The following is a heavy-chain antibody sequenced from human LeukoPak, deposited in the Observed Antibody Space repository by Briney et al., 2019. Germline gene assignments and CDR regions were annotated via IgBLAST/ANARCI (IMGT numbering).Heavy chain of an antibody. D-gene: IGHD4-23*01. CDR3: ARVRSVGGNPHAFNI. CDR1: GFTFSSYS. J-gene: IGHJ3*02. Sequence: PGGSLRLSCEASGFTFSSYSMNWVRQAPGKGLEWVSSISRSSTHIYYADSVKGRFTISRDNAKNSLYLQMNSLRVEDTALYYCARVRSVGGNPHAFNIWGQGTMVTVSS. CDR2: ISRSSTHI. V-gene: IGHV3-21*01.